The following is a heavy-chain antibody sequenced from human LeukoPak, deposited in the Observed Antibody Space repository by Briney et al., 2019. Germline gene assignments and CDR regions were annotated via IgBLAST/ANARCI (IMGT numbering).Heavy chain of an antibody. V-gene: IGHV5-51*01. CDR2: IYPYDSDT. CDR1: GYGFNSYW. D-gene: IGHD5-12*01. Sequence: GESLKISCKGSGYGFNSYWIGWVRQMSGKGLEWMGIIYPYDSDTRYSPSFQGQVSISADKSISTAYLQWSSLKASDSAIYYCARRGHSGSFLDSFDIWGQGTMVTVSS. J-gene: IGHJ3*02. CDR3: ARRGHSGSFLDSFDI.